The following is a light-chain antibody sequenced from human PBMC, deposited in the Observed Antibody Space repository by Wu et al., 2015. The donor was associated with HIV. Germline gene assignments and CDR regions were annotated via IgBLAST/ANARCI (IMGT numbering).Light chain of an antibody. J-gene: IGKJ1*01. CDR3: QQYKSYPWT. V-gene: IGKV1-5*03. CDR1: QSISSW. Sequence: DIQMTQSPSTLSASVGDRVTITCRASQSISSWLAWYQKKPGKAPKLLIYKASSLESGVPSRFSGSGSGTEFTLTISSLQPDDFATYYCQQYKSYPWTFGQGTKVETK. CDR2: KAS.